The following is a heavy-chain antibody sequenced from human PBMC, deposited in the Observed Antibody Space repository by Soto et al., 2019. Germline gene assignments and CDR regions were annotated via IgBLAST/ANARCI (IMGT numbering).Heavy chain of an antibody. D-gene: IGHD2-8*02. CDR1: GGTFISYA. Sequence: ASVKVSCKASGGTFISYAISWVRQAPGQGLEWMGGIIPIFGTANYAQKFQGRVTITADESTSTAYMELSSLRSEDTAVYYCARDLRLVAGTRNWFDPWGQGTLVTVSS. CDR3: ARDLRLVAGTRNWFDP. V-gene: IGHV1-69*13. J-gene: IGHJ5*02. CDR2: IIPIFGTA.